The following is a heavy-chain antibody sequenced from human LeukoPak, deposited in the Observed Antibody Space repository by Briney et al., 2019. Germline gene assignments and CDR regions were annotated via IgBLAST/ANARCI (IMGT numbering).Heavy chain of an antibody. CDR2: IYNSGST. D-gene: IGHD3-22*01. Sequence: SETLPLTCTVSGGSITSSTYNWGWIRQPPGKGLEWIGSIYNSGSTFYNPSLKSRVTISIDTSKSQFSLKLSSVTAADTAIYYCASQPYYDSSGYYFYWGQGILVTVSS. CDR1: GGSITSSTYN. CDR3: ASQPYYDSSGYYFY. J-gene: IGHJ4*02. V-gene: IGHV4-39*01.